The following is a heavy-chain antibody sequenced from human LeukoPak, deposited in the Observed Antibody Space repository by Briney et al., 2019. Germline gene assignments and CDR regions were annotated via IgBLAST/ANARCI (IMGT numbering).Heavy chain of an antibody. J-gene: IGHJ4*02. CDR3: ARRELLGSFDY. D-gene: IGHD1-26*01. Sequence: SETLSLTCSVAGGSISSDSHHWGWIRQPPGKGLEWIGYIHYSGKTYQNPSLKSRVTISIDTSKNQFSLKLISVTAADTAVYYCARRELLGSFDYWGQGILVTVSS. CDR2: IHYSGKT. V-gene: IGHV4-39*01. CDR1: GGSISSDSHH.